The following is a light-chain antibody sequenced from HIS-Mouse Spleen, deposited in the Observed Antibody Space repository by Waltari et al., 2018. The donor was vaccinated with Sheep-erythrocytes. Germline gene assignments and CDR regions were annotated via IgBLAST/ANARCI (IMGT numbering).Light chain of an antibody. Sequence: QSALTQPRSVSGSPGQSVTISCTGTSSDVGGYNYASWYQQRPGKAPKLMIYDVSKRPSGVPDRFSGSKSGNTASLTISGLQAEDEADYYCCSYAGSSTLVFGGGTKLTVL. V-gene: IGLV2-11*01. CDR2: DVS. CDR3: CSYAGSSTLV. CDR1: SSDVGGYNY. J-gene: IGLJ2*01.